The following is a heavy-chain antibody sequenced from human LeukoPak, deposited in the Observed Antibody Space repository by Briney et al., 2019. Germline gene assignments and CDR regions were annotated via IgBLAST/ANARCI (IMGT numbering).Heavy chain of an antibody. CDR3: ATDSVGATTYDALDI. D-gene: IGHD1-26*01. CDR1: GGSINSHY. V-gene: IGHV4-59*11. CDR2: VFNGGST. J-gene: IGHJ3*02. Sequence: SETLSLTCSVSGGSINSHYWSWIRQSPGKGLEWIGYVFNGGSTNYNPSLKSRVTMSVDTSKNQFSLKLSSVTAADTAVYYCATDSVGATTYDALDIWGQGTMVTVSS.